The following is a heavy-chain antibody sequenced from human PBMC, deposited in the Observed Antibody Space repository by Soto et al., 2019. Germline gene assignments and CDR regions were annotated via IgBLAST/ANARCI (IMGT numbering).Heavy chain of an antibody. CDR2: INPNSGGT. CDR3: ARSLDVGATTNWFHP. D-gene: IGHD1-26*01. Sequence: QVQLVQSGAEVKKPGASVKVSCKASGYTFTGYYMHWVRQAPGQGLEWMGWINPNSGGTNYAQKFQGWVTMTRDTSISTAYMELSRLRSVDTAVYYCARSLDVGATTNWFHPWGQGTLVTVSS. V-gene: IGHV1-2*04. J-gene: IGHJ5*02. CDR1: GYTFTGYY.